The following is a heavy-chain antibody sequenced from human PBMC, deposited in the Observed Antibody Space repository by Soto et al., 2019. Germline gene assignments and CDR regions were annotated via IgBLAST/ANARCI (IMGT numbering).Heavy chain of an antibody. D-gene: IGHD3-10*01. J-gene: IGHJ4*02. V-gene: IGHV1-69*13. CDR2: IIPIFGTA. CDR1: GGTFSSYA. Sequence: SVKVSCKASGGTFSSYAISWVRQAPGQGLEWMGGIIPIFGTANYAQKFQGRVTITADESTSTAYMELSSLRSEDTAVYYCARVGGRNLLWFGELFSLDYWGQGTLVTVSS. CDR3: ARVGGRNLLWFGELFSLDY.